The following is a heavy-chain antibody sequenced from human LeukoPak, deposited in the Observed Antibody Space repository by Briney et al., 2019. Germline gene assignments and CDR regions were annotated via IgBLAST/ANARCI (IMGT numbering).Heavy chain of an antibody. CDR2: IQQDGSEK. J-gene: IGHJ4*02. D-gene: IGHD4-17*01. V-gene: IGHV3-7*01. CDR3: ARDLYGDYFFDY. Sequence: PGGSLRLPCAASGFTFSSYWMAWVRQAPGKGLEWVANIQQDGSEKYYVDSVKGRFTISRDNAKNSLYLQMNSLRAEDTAVYYCARDLYGDYFFDYWGQGTLVTVSS. CDR1: GFTFSSYW.